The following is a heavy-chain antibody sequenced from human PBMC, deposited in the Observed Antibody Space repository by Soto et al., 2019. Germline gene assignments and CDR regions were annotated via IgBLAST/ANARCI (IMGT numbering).Heavy chain of an antibody. CDR1: GFTFSNAW. J-gene: IGHJ3*02. V-gene: IGHV3-15*01. Sequence: GGSLRLSCAASGFTFSNAWMSWVRQAPGKGLEWVGRIKSKTDGGTTDYAAPVKGRFTISRDDSKNTLYLQMNSLKTEDTAVYYCTTVALMAYAIDAFDIWGQGTMVTVSS. CDR3: TTVALMAYAIDAFDI. D-gene: IGHD2-8*01. CDR2: IKSKTDGGTT.